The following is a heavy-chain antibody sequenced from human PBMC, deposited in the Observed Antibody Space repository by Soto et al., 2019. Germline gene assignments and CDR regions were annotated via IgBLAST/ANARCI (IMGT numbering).Heavy chain of an antibody. CDR2: ISYDGSNK. CDR3: AKGESIYYYYGMDV. J-gene: IGHJ6*02. V-gene: IGHV3-30*18. Sequence: LRLSCAASGFTFSSYGMHWVRQAPGKGLEWVAVISYDGSNKYYADSVKGRFTISRDNSKNTLYLQMNSLRAEDTAVYYCAKGESIYYYYGMDVWGQGTTVTVSS. D-gene: IGHD6-6*01. CDR1: GFTFSSYG.